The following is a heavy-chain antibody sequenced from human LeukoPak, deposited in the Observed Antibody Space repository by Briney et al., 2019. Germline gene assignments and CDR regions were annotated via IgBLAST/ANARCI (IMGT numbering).Heavy chain of an antibody. D-gene: IGHD3-10*01. CDR1: GFPFNAYE. CDR3: ARVPQQPSYYYYYYYYMDV. V-gene: IGHV3-48*03. CDR2: ISPSGSTI. J-gene: IGHJ6*03. Sequence: PGGSLRLSCAASGFPFNAYEMNWVRQAPGKGLEWLSYISPSGSTIYYADSVKGRFTISRDNAKNSLYLQMNSLRAEDTAVYYCARVPQQPSYYYYYYYYMDVWGKGTTVTISS.